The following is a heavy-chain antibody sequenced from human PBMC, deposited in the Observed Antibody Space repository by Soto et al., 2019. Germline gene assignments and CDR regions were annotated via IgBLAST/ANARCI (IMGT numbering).Heavy chain of an antibody. D-gene: IGHD2-2*01. CDR3: ARHVPAAGYYYGMDV. J-gene: IGHJ6*02. Sequence: QVQLVQSGAEVKKPGSSVKVSCKASGGTFSSCAISWVRQAPGQGLEWMGGIIPIFGTANYAQKFQGRVTITADESTRPAYLELSSLRSEDTAVYSCARHVPAAGYYYGMDVWGHGTTVTVSS. V-gene: IGHV1-69*12. CDR2: IIPIFGTA. CDR1: GGTFSSCA.